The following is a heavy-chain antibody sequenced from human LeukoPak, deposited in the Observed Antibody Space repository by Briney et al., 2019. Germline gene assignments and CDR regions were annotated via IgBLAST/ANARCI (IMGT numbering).Heavy chain of an antibody. CDR3: ARDYYGSGSYSMIHAFDI. CDR2: ISSSSTYI. J-gene: IGHJ3*02. Sequence: GGSLRLSCAASGFSSSNFTMNWVRQAPGKGLEWVSSISSSSTYIYYADSVKGRFTISRDNAKNSLYLQMNSLRAEDTAVYYCARDYYGSGSYSMIHAFDIWGQGTMVTVSS. D-gene: IGHD3-10*01. V-gene: IGHV3-21*01. CDR1: GFSSSNFT.